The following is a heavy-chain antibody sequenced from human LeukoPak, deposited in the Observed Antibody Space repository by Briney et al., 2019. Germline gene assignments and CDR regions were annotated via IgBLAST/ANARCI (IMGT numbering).Heavy chain of an antibody. CDR3: ARVIGAANGENYFDY. V-gene: IGHV3-7*01. CDR2: IKQDGSEK. J-gene: IGHJ4*02. D-gene: IGHD3-16*01. CDR1: GFTFSSYE. Sequence: GGSLRLSCAASGFTFSSYEMNWVRQAPGKGLEWVANIKQDGSEKYYVDSVKGRFTISRDNAKNSLYLQMNSLRAEDTAVYYCARVIGAANGENYFDYWGQGTLVTVSS.